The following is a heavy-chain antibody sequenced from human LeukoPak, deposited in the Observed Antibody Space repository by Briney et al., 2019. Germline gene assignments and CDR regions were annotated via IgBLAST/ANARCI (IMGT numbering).Heavy chain of an antibody. CDR3: ARDGQPFDS. Sequence: PGGSLRLSCAASGFTFSSYWMSCVRQAPGKGLEWVANMNQAGSEKYYVDSVKGRFTISRDNAKNSLSLQMNSLRAEDTAVYYCARDGQPFDSWGQGTLVTVSS. D-gene: IGHD6-13*01. V-gene: IGHV3-7*04. J-gene: IGHJ4*02. CDR1: GFTFSSYW. CDR2: MNQAGSEK.